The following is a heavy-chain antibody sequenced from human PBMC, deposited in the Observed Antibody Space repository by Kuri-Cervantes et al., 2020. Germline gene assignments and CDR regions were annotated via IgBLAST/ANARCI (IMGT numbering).Heavy chain of an antibody. CDR2: INPSGGST. J-gene: IGHJ6*02. CDR1: GYTFTSYY. D-gene: IGHD6-13*01. Sequence: ASVKVSCKASGYTFTSYYMHWVRQAPGQGLEWMGIINPSGGSTSYAQKFQGRVTMTRDTSTCTVYMELSSLRSEDTAVYYCARKLVPGSGRDRNYYYGMDVWGQGTTVTVSS. CDR3: ARKLVPGSGRDRNYYYGMDV. V-gene: IGHV1-46*01.